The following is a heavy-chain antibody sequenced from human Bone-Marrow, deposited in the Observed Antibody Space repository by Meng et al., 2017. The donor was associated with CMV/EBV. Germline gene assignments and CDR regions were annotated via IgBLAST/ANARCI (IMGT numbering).Heavy chain of an antibody. V-gene: IGHV3-74*01. Sequence: GESLKISCAASGFTFSSYWMHWVRQAPGMGLVWVSRINSDGSSTNYADSVKGRFTISRDNTKKTLYLQMNTLRAEDTAVYYCARDRLSPYYDFWSGSYATIHGVDVWGQGTTVTVSS. J-gene: IGHJ6*02. CDR3: ARDRLSPYYDFWSGSYATIHGVDV. CDR1: GFTFSSYW. CDR2: INSDGSST. D-gene: IGHD3-3*01.